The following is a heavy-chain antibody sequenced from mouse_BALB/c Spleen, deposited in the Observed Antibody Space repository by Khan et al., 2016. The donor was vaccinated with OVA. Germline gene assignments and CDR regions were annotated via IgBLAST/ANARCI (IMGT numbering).Heavy chain of an antibody. CDR2: IKYSGST. J-gene: IGHJ2*01. V-gene: IGHV3-2*02. CDR1: GYSITSDYA. Sequence: EVQLQESGPGLVKPSQSLSLTCTVTGYSITSDYAWNWIRQFPGNKLEWMVYIKYSGSTSYNPSLKSRISITRNTSQNQFFLQLSSVTTEDTATNYCARSGTISTVVATDFDSWGQGTTLAVSS. CDR3: ARSGTISTVVATDFDS. D-gene: IGHD1-1*01.